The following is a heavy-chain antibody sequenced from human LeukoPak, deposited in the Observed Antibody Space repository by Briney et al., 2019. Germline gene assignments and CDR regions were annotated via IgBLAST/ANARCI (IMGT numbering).Heavy chain of an antibody. J-gene: IGHJ4*02. D-gene: IGHD1-26*01. CDR3: ARQVALLSPQDN. V-gene: IGHV4-39*01. CDR2: IYYSGST. CDR1: GGSISSSSYY. Sequence: SETLSLTCTVSGGSISSSSYYWGWIRQPPGKGLEWIGSIYYSGSTYYNPSLKSRVTISVDTSKNQFSLKLSSVTAADTAVYYCARQVALLSPQDNWGQGTLVTVSS.